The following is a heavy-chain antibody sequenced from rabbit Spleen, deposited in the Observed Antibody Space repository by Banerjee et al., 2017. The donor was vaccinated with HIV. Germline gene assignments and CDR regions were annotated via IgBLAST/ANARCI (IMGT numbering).Heavy chain of an antibody. D-gene: IGHD6-1*01. CDR2: IVPVFGST. Sequence: QLVESGGGLVQPGGSLTLSCTASGSTLSSYYMNWVRQAPGKGLEWIGYIVPVFGSTYFATWVNGRFSTSSNNAQNTLYLQLNSLTAADTATYFCVREAGYGGYGDANLWGPGTLVTVS. CDR1: GSTLSSYY. J-gene: IGHJ4*01. V-gene: IGHV1S7*01. CDR3: VREAGYGGYGDANL.